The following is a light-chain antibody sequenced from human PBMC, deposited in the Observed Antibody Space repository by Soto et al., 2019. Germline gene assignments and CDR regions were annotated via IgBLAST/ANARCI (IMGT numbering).Light chain of an antibody. CDR2: AAS. V-gene: IGKV1-27*01. CDR1: QGISNY. Sequence: DIQMTQSPSSLSASVGDRVTITCRASQGISNYLAWYQQKLGKVPKLLIYAASTLQSGVPSRFSGSGSGTDFTLTISSLQPEDSATSYCHKYNSARGTFDQGKKVEI. CDR3: HKYNSARGT. J-gene: IGKJ1*01.